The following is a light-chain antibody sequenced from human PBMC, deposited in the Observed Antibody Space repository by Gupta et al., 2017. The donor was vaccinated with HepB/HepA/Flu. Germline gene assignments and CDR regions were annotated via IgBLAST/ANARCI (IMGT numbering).Light chain of an antibody. CDR2: QDS. Sequence: SYELTQPPSVSVSPGQTASITCSGDKLGDKYACWYQQKPGQSPVLVIYQDSKRPSGIPERFSGSNSGNTAHLTISGTQAMDEAYYYCQAWDSSTVVFGGGTKLTVL. CDR3: QAWDSSTVV. J-gene: IGLJ2*01. CDR1: KLGDKY. V-gene: IGLV3-1*01.